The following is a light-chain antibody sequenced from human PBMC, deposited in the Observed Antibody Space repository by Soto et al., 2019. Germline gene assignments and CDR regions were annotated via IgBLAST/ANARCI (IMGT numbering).Light chain of an antibody. CDR3: QHYSNRAIS. CDR2: GAS. Sequence: EIVMTQSPATLSVSPGERATLSCRASQSVSSNLAWYQQKPGQAPRLLIYGASPRATGIPARFSGSGSGTEFTLTISSLQSEDFPVDYCQHYSNRAISLGGRTKVEIK. V-gene: IGKV3-15*01. J-gene: IGKJ4*01. CDR1: QSVSSN.